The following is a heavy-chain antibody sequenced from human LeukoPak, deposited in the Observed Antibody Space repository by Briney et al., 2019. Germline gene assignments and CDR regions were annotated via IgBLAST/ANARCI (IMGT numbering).Heavy chain of an antibody. D-gene: IGHD5-24*01. Sequence: ASVKVSCKASGYTFTGYYMHWVRQAPGQGLEWMGRINPNSGGTNYAQKFQGRVTVTRDTSISTVYMELSRLRSDDTAVYYCAREKEMATIIHGDWFDPWGQGTLVTVSS. V-gene: IGHV1-2*06. J-gene: IGHJ5*02. CDR1: GYTFTGYY. CDR2: INPNSGGT. CDR3: AREKEMATIIHGDWFDP.